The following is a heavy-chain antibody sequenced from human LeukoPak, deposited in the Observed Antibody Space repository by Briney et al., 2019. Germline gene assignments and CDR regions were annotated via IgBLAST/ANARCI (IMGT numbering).Heavy chain of an antibody. V-gene: IGHV1-18*01. CDR1: XYTFTSYG. CDR2: ISAYNGNT. J-gene: IGHJ4*02. CDR3: ARDYYDSSGYYSPLSY. Sequence: SCXAXXYTFTSYGISWVRQAPGQGLEWMGWISAYNGNTNYAQKLQGRVTMTTDTSTSTAYMELRSLRSDDTAVYYCARDYYDSSGYYSPLSYWGQGTLVTVSS. D-gene: IGHD3-22*01.